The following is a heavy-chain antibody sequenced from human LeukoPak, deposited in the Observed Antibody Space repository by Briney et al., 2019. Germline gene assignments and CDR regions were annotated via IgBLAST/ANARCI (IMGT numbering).Heavy chain of an antibody. CDR1: QFTFSIYA. D-gene: IGHD5-18*01. CDR3: AKAAVPSYSCGGQYFDY. CDR2: ISGSGGST. Sequence: PGGSLRLSCAASQFTFSIYAMSWVRQAPGKGLEWVSAISGSGGSTLYADSVKGRFTISRDNSKDTMYLQMNSLRAEDTALYYCAKAAVPSYSCGGQYFDYWGQGTLVTVSS. V-gene: IGHV3-23*01. J-gene: IGHJ4*02.